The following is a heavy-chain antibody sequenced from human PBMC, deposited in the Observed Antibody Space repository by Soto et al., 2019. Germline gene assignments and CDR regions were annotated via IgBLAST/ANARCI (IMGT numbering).Heavy chain of an antibody. CDR2: INAGNSDT. D-gene: IGHD6-19*01. J-gene: IGHJ4*02. CDR3: ARDRSGWQGMRFDY. CDR1: GYTFTSYA. Sequence: ASVKVSCKASGYTFTSYAMHWVRQAPGQRLEWMGWINAGNSDTTYSQKFQGRVTITSDTSASTAYMELTSLRSEDTAVYYCARDRSGWQGMRFDYRGQRTLVTGSS. V-gene: IGHV1-3*01.